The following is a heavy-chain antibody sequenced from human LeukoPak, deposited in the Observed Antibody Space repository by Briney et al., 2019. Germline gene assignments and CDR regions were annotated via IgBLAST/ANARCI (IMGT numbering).Heavy chain of an antibody. CDR3: AKEQPIYGGFDI. CDR1: GFTVSSNY. CDR2: IYSGGNT. V-gene: IGHV3-53*01. D-gene: IGHD3-16*01. J-gene: IGHJ3*02. Sequence: GGSLRLSCAASGFTVSSNYMSWVRQAPGKGLEWVSLIYSGGNTYYADSVKGRFTISRDNSKNTLYLQMNSLRVEDTAVYYCAKEQPIYGGFDIWGQGTMVTVSS.